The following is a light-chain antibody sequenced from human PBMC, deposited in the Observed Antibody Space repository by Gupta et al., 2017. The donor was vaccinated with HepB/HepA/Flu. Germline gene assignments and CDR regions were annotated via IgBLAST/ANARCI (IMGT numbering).Light chain of an antibody. J-gene: IGKJ4*01. CDR3: QQYDSTPRGT. V-gene: IGKV4-1*01. CDR1: QSVLYSSNNKNY. CDR2: WAS. Sequence: DIVMTQSPDSLAVSLGERATINCKSSQSVLYSSNNKNYLAWYQQKPGQPPKLLIYWASTRESGVPNRFSGSGSGTDFTLTISSRQAEDVAVYYCQQYDSTPRGTFGGGTKVEIK.